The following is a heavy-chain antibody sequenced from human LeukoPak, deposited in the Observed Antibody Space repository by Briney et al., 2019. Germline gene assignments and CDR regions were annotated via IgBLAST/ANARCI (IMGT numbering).Heavy chain of an antibody. CDR3: VFGVAAAGTLKGLYFDY. CDR1: GGTFSSYA. V-gene: IGHV1-69*05. Sequence: ASVKVSCKASGGTFSSYAISWVRQAPGQGLEWMGGIIPIFGTANYAQKFQGRVTITTDESTSTAYMELSSLRSADTAVYYCVFGVAAAGTLKGLYFDYGGQGTLVTVS. J-gene: IGHJ4*02. CDR2: IIPIFGTA. D-gene: IGHD6-13*01.